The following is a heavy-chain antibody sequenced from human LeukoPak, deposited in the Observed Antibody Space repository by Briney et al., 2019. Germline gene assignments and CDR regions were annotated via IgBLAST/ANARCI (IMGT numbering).Heavy chain of an antibody. CDR3: ARNNTHEGYGYYFDY. J-gene: IGHJ4*02. V-gene: IGHV4-39*01. CDR2: IYYSGST. D-gene: IGHD5-18*01. CDR1: GDSISSSISY. Sequence: SETLSLTCTVSGDSISSSISYWGWIRQPPGKGLEWIGSIYYSGSTHYNPSLKSRLIISVDTSKNQFSLRLNPVTAADTAVYYCARNNTHEGYGYYFDYWGQGTLITVSS.